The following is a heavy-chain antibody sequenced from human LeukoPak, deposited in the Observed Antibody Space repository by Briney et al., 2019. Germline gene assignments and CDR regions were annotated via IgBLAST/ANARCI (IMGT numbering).Heavy chain of an antibody. CDR3: ARALHMTTVTNTQYYFYYYGVDV. CDR2: INPSGGST. J-gene: IGHJ6*02. CDR1: GYTFTSYY. V-gene: IGHV1-46*01. D-gene: IGHD4-17*01. Sequence: ASVKVSCKASGYTFTSYYMHWVRQAPGQGLEWMGIINPSGGSTSYAQKFQGRVTMTRDTSTSTVYMELSSLRSEDTAVYYCARALHMTTVTNTQYYFYYYGVDVWGQGTTVTVSS.